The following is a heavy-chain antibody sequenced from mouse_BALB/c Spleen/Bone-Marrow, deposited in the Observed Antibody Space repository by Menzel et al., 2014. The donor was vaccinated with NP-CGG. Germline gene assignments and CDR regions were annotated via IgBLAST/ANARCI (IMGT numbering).Heavy chain of an antibody. V-gene: IGHV5-17*02. CDR1: GFTFSSFG. CDR3: ARKDYFGYAAMDY. D-gene: IGHD1-2*01. J-gene: IGHJ4*01. Sequence: EVKLVESGGGLVQPGGSRKLSCAASGFTFSSFGMHWVRQAPEKGLEWVAYISGGSSIIYYADTVKGRFTISRDNPKNTLFLQMTSLRSEDTAIYCCARKDYFGYAAMDYWGQGTSVTVSS. CDR2: ISGGSSII.